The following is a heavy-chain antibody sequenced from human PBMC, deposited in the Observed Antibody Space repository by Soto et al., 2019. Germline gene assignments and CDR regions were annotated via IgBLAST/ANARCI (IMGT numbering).Heavy chain of an antibody. J-gene: IGHJ4*02. CDR1: GASINSYY. D-gene: IGHD2-2*01. Sequence: SATLSLTCTVSGASINSYYWSWVRQPPGKGLEWIGSVSYSGSTNYNPSLKSRVTISADMSSIQFSLKLTSVTAADTAVYYCARGPSKLDNWGQGTLVT. V-gene: IGHV4-59*07. CDR2: VSYSGST. CDR3: ARGPSKLDN.